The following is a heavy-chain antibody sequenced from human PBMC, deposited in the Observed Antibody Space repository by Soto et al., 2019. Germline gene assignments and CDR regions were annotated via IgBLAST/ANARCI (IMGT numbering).Heavy chain of an antibody. Sequence: QVQLVESGGGVVQPGRSLRLSCAVSGFTFSTYGMHWVRQAPGKGLEWVAVVWYGGNNKYYADSVKGRFTISRDNSKNTLYLQMNSLRAEDTAVYYCAVGLRIAVEDYWGQGTLVTVSS. CDR2: VWYGGNNK. J-gene: IGHJ4*02. V-gene: IGHV3-33*01. CDR1: GFTFSTYG. CDR3: AVGLRIAVEDY. D-gene: IGHD6-19*01.